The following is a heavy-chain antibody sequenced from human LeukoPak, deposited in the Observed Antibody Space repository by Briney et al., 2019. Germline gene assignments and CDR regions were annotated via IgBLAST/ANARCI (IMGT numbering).Heavy chain of an antibody. J-gene: IGHJ4*02. Sequence: GGSLRLSCAASGFTFDDYGMSWVRQAPGKGLEWVSGINWNGGSTGYADSVKGRFTISRDNAKNSLYLQMNSLRAEDTALYYYARDRGYSYGYLVDYWGQGTLVTVSS. CDR2: INWNGGST. V-gene: IGHV3-20*04. CDR1: GFTFDDYG. CDR3: ARDRGYSYGYLVDY. D-gene: IGHD5-18*01.